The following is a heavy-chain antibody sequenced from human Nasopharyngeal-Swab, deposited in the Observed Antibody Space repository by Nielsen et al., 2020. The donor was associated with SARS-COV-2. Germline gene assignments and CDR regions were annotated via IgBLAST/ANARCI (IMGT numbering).Heavy chain of an antibody. CDR3: ARPMRPMGHYYFGMDV. CDR2: IYSGDSNT. J-gene: IGHJ6*02. Sequence: GGSLRLSCKGSGYSFTTYWIGWVRQMPGKGLEWMGIIYSGDSNTRYSPSFQGQVTISVDKYSSTAYLQWSSLKASDTAIYYCARPMRPMGHYYFGMDVWGQGTTVTVSS. CDR1: GYSFTTYW. V-gene: IGHV5-51*01. D-gene: IGHD1-26*01.